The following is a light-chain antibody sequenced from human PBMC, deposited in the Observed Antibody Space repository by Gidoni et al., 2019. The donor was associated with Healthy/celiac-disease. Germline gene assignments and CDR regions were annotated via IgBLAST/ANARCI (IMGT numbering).Light chain of an antibody. CDR2: EVS. CDR1: SSDVGGYNS. J-gene: IGLJ1*01. CDR3: SSYAGSNKRV. V-gene: IGLV2-8*01. Sequence: QSALTQPPSASGSPGQSVTISCTGTSSDVGGYNSVSCNQQHPGKAPKLMIDEVSKRPAWVLDRFAGSKSGNTASLTVSGLQAEDEADYYCSSYAGSNKRVFGTGTKVTVL.